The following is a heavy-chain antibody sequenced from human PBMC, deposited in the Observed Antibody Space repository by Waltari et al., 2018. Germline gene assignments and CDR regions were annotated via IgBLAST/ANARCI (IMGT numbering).Heavy chain of an antibody. CDR3: ARGLGAIY. D-gene: IGHD2-21*01. J-gene: IGHJ4*01. CDR1: GGSITTITYF. V-gene: IGHV4-39*07. Sequence: QLQMQESGPGLVRPSETLSLPCAVSGGSITTITYFWGWIRQPPGKGLEWIASFSYNGNTYYNPSLKSRVTISGDTSKNQFSLVLTSVTAADTAVYYCARGLGAIYWGHGTLVTVSS. CDR2: FSYNGNT.